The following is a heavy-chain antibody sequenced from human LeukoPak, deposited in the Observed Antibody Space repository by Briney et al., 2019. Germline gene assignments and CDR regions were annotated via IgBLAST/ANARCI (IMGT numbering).Heavy chain of an antibody. CDR1: GYTFIDYY. Sequence: ASVKVSCKASGYTFIDYYMHWVRQAPGQGLEWMGWINPNSGGTDYAQKFQGRVTMTRDTSISTAYMELSRLRSDDTAVYYCARGGYNTGWEFDYWGQRTLVTVSS. CDR2: INPNSGGT. CDR3: ARGGYNTGWEFDY. J-gene: IGHJ4*02. D-gene: IGHD6-19*01. V-gene: IGHV1-2*02.